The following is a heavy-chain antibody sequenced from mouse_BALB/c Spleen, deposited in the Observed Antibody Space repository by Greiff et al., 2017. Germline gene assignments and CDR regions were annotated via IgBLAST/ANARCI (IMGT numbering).Heavy chain of an antibody. CDR1: GYTFTSYY. CDR3: TRGEETARAKGPWFAY. J-gene: IGHJ3*01. CDR2: INPSNGGT. D-gene: IGHD3-1*01. V-gene: IGHV1S81*02. Sequence: QVQLKQPGAELVKPGASVKLSCKASGYTFTSYYMYWVKQRPGQGLEWIGGINPSNGGTNFNEKFKSKATLTVDKSSSTAYMQLSSLTSEDSAVYYCTRGEETARAKGPWFAYWGQGTLVTVSA.